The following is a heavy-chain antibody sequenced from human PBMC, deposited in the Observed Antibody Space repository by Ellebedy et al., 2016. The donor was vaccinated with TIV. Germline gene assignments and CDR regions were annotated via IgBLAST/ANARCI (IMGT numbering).Heavy chain of an antibody. CDR3: AKKEATGTPNWFDP. Sequence: GESLKISCAASGFTLSSYWMSWVRQAPGKGLEWVANMKQDGSEKYYVDSVKGRFTISRDNAKNSLYLQMNSLRAEDTAVYYCAKKEATGTPNWFDPWGQGTLVTVSS. CDR2: MKQDGSEK. J-gene: IGHJ5*02. V-gene: IGHV3-7*03. D-gene: IGHD1-1*01. CDR1: GFTLSSYW.